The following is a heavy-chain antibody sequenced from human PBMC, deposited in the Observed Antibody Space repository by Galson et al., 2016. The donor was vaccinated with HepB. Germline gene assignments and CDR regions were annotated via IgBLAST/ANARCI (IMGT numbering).Heavy chain of an antibody. D-gene: IGHD6-25*01. J-gene: IGHJ2*01. V-gene: IGHV3-11*06. CDR2: ISPSSGYT. CDR3: ARPAIAAPRGYWYFDL. Sequence: SLRLSCAASGFTFGDYYVTWIRQAPGKGLEWLSSISPSSGYTNYADSVQGRFTIPRDDAKRSLFLQIRSLRDEDTAVYYCARPAIAAPRGYWYFDLWGRGTLVSVSS. CDR1: GFTFGDYY.